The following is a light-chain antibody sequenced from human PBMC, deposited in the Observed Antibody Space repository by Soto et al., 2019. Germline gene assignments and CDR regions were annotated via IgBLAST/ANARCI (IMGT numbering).Light chain of an antibody. V-gene: IGLV2-14*03. Sequence: QSALTQPASVSGSPGQSITISCTGTSSDVGGYNYVSWYQQHPGKAPKLMIYHVSNRPSGVSNRFSGSKSGNTASLTISGLQAEDEADYYCSSYASSSNLYVFGAGTQLTVL. CDR2: HVS. CDR3: SSYASSSNLYV. J-gene: IGLJ1*01. CDR1: SSDVGGYNY.